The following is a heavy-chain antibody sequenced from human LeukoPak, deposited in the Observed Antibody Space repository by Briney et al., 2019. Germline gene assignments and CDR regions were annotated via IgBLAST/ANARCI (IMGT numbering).Heavy chain of an antibody. D-gene: IGHD3-22*01. Sequence: GESLKISCKGSGYRFTTYWIGWVRQMPGKGLEWMGIIYPGDSDTRYSPSFQGQVTISADKSVSTAYLQWSSLKASDTAMYYCARQPMGGYYDSSGYPADAFDIWGQGTMVTVSS. CDR2: IYPGDSDT. J-gene: IGHJ3*02. V-gene: IGHV5-51*01. CDR3: ARQPMGGYYDSSGYPADAFDI. CDR1: GYRFTTYW.